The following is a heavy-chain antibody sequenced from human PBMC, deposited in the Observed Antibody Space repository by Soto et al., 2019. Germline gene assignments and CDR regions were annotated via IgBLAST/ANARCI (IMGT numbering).Heavy chain of an antibody. Sequence: ASVKVSCKASGYTFTSYGISWVRQAPGQGLEWMGWISAYNGNTNYAQRLQGRVTMTTDTSTSTAYMELRSLRSDDTAVYYCARDPGRVYYGDQRVAFDIWGQGTMGT. J-gene: IGHJ3*02. CDR2: ISAYNGNT. CDR1: GYTFTSYG. CDR3: ARDPGRVYYGDQRVAFDI. V-gene: IGHV1-18*01. D-gene: IGHD4-17*01.